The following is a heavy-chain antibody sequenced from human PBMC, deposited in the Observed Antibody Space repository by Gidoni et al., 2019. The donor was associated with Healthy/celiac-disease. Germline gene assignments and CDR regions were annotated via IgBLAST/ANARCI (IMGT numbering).Heavy chain of an antibody. J-gene: IGHJ5*02. CDR2: IIPICGTA. V-gene: IGHV1-69*01. Sequence: QVQLVQSGAEVTKPGSSVKVSCKASGGTLRSYAITWLLQAPRQGLEWMGGIIPICGTANKDQKFQGRGTITADESTSTGYMELSSLRSDDTAVYYCARSGVVPAARAYNWFDPWGQGTLVTVSS. CDR1: GGTLRSYA. CDR3: ARSGVVPAARAYNWFDP. D-gene: IGHD2-2*01.